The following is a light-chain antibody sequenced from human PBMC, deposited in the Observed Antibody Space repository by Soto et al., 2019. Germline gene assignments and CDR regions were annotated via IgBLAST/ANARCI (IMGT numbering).Light chain of an antibody. CDR3: LQYDTWPPGT. CDR1: EDVSSK. Sequence: IGLTQSPATRSVSPGGRATLSCRASEDVSSKLAWYQQKPGLPPRLVIYDASTRATGIPGRFSGSGSGKDFTLTISGLQSEDFAIYYCLQYDTWPPGTFGQGTNVDIK. V-gene: IGKV3-15*01. J-gene: IGKJ1*01. CDR2: DAS.